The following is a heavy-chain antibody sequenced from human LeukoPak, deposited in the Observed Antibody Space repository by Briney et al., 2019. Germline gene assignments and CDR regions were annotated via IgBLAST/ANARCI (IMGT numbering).Heavy chain of an antibody. V-gene: IGHV3-30*02. CDR2: IQYGGSNE. CDR3: AKDTRS. Sequence: PGGSLRLSCAASGFSFSNCGMHWVRQAPGKGLEWVAFIQYGGSNEYYADSVKGRFTISRDNSKNTLYLLMNSLRAEDTAMYYCAKDTRSWGQGTLVTVSS. CDR1: GFSFSNCG. J-gene: IGHJ5*02.